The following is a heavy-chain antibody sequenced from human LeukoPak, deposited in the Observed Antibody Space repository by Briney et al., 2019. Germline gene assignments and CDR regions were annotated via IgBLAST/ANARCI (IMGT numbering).Heavy chain of an antibody. D-gene: IGHD6-13*01. CDR1: GYTFTGYY. CDR2: INPNSGGT. J-gene: IGHJ4*02. Sequence: ASVKVSCKASGYTFTGYYMHWVRQAPGQGLEWMGWINPNSGGTNYAQKFQGRVTMTRDTFISTAYMELSRLRSDDTAVYYCARTITRIAAADYWGQGTLVTVSS. CDR3: ARTITRIAAADY. V-gene: IGHV1-2*02.